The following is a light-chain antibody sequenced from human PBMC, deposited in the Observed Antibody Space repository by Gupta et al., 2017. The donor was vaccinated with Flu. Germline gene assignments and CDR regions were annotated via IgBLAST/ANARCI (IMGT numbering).Light chain of an antibody. V-gene: IGKV3-15*01. J-gene: IGKJ5*01. CDR3: HQYNIGSRST. CDR1: QSGSSG. CDR2: AAS. Sequence: ETSTLSCRAGQSGSSGIAWYQQKPRQATRLLIYAASTRATGSPARFSGSGSGTEFTLTISSLQSEDFSLDHCHQYNIGSRSTFGQGTRLEMK.